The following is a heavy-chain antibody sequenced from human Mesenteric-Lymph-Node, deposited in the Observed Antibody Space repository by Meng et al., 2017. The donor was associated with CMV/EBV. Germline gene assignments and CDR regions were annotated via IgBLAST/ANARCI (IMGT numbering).Heavy chain of an antibody. V-gene: IGHV4-34*01. CDR1: GGSFSGYY. D-gene: IGHD6-13*01. CDR3: ARGGTRWLRSWDY. CDR2: INHTGST. Sequence: GSLRPSFAVYGGSFSGYYWSWIRQPPGKGLEWIGEINHTGSTNYNPSLKSRVTISVDTSKNQYSLKLSSVTAADTAVYYCARGGTRWLRSWDYWGQGTLVTVSS. J-gene: IGHJ4*02.